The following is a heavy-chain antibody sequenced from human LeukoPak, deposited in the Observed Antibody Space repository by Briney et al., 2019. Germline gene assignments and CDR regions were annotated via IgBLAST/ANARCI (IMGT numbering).Heavy chain of an antibody. CDR3: TTRGNYGSDLGDAFDI. Sequence: GGSLSSPFAALESTFITISRNWVGQPPGKGLSGASSIITSDNYIYYADSVKGRFTISRDNAKNSLYLQMNSLRAEDTAVYYCTTRGNYGSDLGDAFDIWGQGTMVTVSS. CDR2: IITSDNYI. D-gene: IGHD3-10*01. CDR1: ESTFITIS. J-gene: IGHJ3*02. V-gene: IGHV3-21*01.